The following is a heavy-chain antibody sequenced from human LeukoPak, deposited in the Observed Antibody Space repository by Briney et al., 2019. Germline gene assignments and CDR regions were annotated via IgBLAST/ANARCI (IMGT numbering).Heavy chain of an antibody. CDR2: ISYDGSNK. D-gene: IGHD6-19*01. V-gene: IGHV3-30*18. CDR1: GFTFSSYG. Sequence: GGSLRLSCAASGFTFSSYGMHWVRQAPGKGLEWVAVISYDGSNKYYADSWKGRFTISRDNSKNTLYLQMNSLRAEDTAVYYCAKDRYSSPVGIFDYWGQGTLVTVSS. J-gene: IGHJ4*02. CDR3: AKDRYSSPVGIFDY.